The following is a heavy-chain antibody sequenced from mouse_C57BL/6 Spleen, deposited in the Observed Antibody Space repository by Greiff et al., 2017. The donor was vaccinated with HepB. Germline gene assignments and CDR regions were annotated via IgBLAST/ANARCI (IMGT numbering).Heavy chain of an antibody. Sequence: QVQLKESGPELVKPGASVKISCKASGYAFSSSWMNWVKQRPGKGLEWIGRIYPGDGDTNYNGKFKGKATLTADKSSSTAYMQLSSLPSEDSAVCFCARNWAYFDYWGQGTTLTVSS. CDR3: ARNWAYFDY. CDR1: GYAFSSSW. V-gene: IGHV1-82*01. CDR2: IYPGDGDT. D-gene: IGHD4-1*01. J-gene: IGHJ2*01.